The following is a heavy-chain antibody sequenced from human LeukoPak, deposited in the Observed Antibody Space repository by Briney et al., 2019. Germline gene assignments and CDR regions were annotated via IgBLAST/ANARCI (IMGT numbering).Heavy chain of an antibody. D-gene: IGHD5-18*01. CDR2: ISYDGSNK. Sequence: GRSLRLSCAASGFTFSSYAMHWVRQAPGKGLEWVAVISYDGSNKYYADSVKGRFTISRDNSKNTLYLQMNSLRAEDTAVYYCATSKDTAGGPYWGQGTLVTVSS. CDR3: ATSKDTAGGPY. CDR1: GFTFSSYA. V-gene: IGHV3-30*04. J-gene: IGHJ4*02.